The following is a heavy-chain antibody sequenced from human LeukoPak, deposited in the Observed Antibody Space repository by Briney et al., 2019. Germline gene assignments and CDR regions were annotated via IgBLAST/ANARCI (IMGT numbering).Heavy chain of an antibody. J-gene: IGHJ5*02. CDR3: ARGGEWFGEPPAYNWFDP. CDR1: GYTFTNHG. V-gene: IGHV1-18*01. CDR2: ISPYNGNT. D-gene: IGHD3-10*01. Sequence: ASVKVSCKASGYTFTNHGISWVRQAPGQGLEWMGWISPYNGNTNYAQNLQGRVTMTTDTSTSTAYMELRSLRSDDTAVYYCARGGEWFGEPPAYNWFDPWGQGTLVTVSS.